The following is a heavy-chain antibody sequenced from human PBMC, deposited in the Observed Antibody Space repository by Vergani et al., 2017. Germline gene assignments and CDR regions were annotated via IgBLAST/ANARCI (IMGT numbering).Heavy chain of an antibody. V-gene: IGHV4-31*03. J-gene: IGHJ4*02. D-gene: IGHD6-13*01. CDR3: ARVAAAGTGFDY. CDR1: GGSISSGGYY. CDR2: IYYSGST. Sequence: QVQLQQWGAGLLKPSETLSLTCTVSGGSISSGGYYWSWIRQHPGKGLEWIGYIYYSGSTYYNPSLKSRVTISVDTSKNQFSLKLSSVTAADTAVYYCARVAAAGTGFDYWGQGTLVTVSS.